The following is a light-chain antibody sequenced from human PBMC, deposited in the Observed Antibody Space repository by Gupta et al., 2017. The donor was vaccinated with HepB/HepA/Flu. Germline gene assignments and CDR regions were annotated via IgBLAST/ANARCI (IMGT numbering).Light chain of an antibody. J-gene: IGKJ1*01. Sequence: DIQITQSPSTPSASVGDRVTITCRASQNINIWLAWYQQKPGNPPKHLIYKASRVESGVPSRFSGSGSGTEFTLTISSLQPDDFATYCCQQDGASSRTFGQGTKVEIK. CDR2: KAS. V-gene: IGKV1-5*03. CDR3: QQDGASSRT. CDR1: QNINIW.